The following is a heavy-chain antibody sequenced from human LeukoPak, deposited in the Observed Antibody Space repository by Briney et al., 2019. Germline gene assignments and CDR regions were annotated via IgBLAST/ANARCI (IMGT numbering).Heavy chain of an antibody. CDR2: IWYDGSNK. J-gene: IGHJ4*02. CDR1: GFTFSSYS. Sequence: PGGSLRLSCAASGFTFSSYSMNWVRQAPGKGLEWVAIIWYDGSNKYYGDSAKGRFTISRDNSKNTLYLQMNSLRAEDTAVYYCARGPFQQVDYWGQGTLVTVSS. CDR3: ARGPFQQVDY. V-gene: IGHV3-33*08. D-gene: IGHD6-13*01.